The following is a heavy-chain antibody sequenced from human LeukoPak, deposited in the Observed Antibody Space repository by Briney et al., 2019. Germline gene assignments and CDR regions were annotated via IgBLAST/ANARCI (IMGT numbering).Heavy chain of an antibody. J-gene: IGHJ4*02. D-gene: IGHD5-12*01. Sequence: PGVSLRLSCAASGFTVSSNYMSWVRQAPGKGLEWVSVIYSGGSTYYADSVKGRFTISRDNSKNTLHLQMNSLRAEDTAVYYCASLGPEYSGYVMDYWGQGTLVTVSS. CDR2: IYSGGST. V-gene: IGHV3-53*01. CDR3: ASLGPEYSGYVMDY. CDR1: GFTVSSNY.